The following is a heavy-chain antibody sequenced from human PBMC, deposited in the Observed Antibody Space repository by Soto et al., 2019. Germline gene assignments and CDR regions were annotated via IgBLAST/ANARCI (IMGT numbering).Heavy chain of an antibody. Sequence: GXSVKVSCKASGYPFTGYYMHWVRQAPGQGLEWMGWINPNSGGTNYAQKFQCWVTMTRDTSTSTAYMELSRLRSDDTAVYYCARDSSGWNWFDPWGQGTLVTVSS. J-gene: IGHJ5*02. D-gene: IGHD6-19*01. CDR2: INPNSGGT. CDR3: ARDSSGWNWFDP. CDR1: GYPFTGYY. V-gene: IGHV1-2*04.